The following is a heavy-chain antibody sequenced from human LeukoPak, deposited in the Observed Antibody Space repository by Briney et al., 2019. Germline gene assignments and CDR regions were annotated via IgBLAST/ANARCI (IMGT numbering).Heavy chain of an antibody. J-gene: IGHJ6*04. Sequence: GSLKLSWAASGIPFRNYEMDRVRPAPGKGLEWVSYISSSGSTIYYADSVKGRFTISRDNAKNSLYLQMNSLRAEDTAVYYCAELGITMIGGVWGKGTTVTISS. CDR2: ISSSGSTI. D-gene: IGHD3-10*02. V-gene: IGHV3-48*03. CDR1: GIPFRNYE. CDR3: AELGITMIGGV.